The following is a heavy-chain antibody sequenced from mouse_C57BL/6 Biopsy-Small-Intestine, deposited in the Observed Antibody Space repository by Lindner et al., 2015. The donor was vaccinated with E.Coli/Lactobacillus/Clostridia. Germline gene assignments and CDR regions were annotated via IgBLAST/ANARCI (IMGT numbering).Heavy chain of an antibody. CDR1: GYAFTNYL. Sequence: VQLQESGAELVRPGTSVKVSCKASGYAFTNYLIEWVKQRPGQGLEWIGLIYPGSGDTKYNEKFKGKATLTADKSSSTAYMHLSSLTSEDSAVYFCARATRDYWGQGTTLTVSS. CDR3: ARATRDY. V-gene: IGHV1-54*01. J-gene: IGHJ2*01. CDR2: IYPGSGDT.